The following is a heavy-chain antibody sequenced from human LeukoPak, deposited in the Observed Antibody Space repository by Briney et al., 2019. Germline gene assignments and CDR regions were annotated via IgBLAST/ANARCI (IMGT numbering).Heavy chain of an antibody. CDR1: GFTFRSYA. J-gene: IGHJ4*02. D-gene: IGHD1-26*01. CDR3: ARDVIVGARGTFDY. Sequence: GGSLRLSCAASGFTFRSYAMSWVRQAPGKGLEWVSSIGGSNTYIYYADSVKGRFTISRDNAENSLFLQMNSLRAEDTAVYYCARDVIVGARGTFDYWGQGTLVIVSS. V-gene: IGHV3-21*01. CDR2: IGGSNTYI.